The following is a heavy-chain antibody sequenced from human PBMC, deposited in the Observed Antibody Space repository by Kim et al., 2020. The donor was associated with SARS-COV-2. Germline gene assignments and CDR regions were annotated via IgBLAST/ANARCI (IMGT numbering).Heavy chain of an antibody. V-gene: IGHV4-59*01. Sequence: SETLSLTCTVSGGSISTYYWSWIRQPPGKGLEWMGYIYYTGSTNVNPSLKGRVPMSLDTSKSQFSLNLRSVTAADTAVYYCARTSSRDWYNDRGHFDHWGQGTLVAVSA. CDR2: IYYTGST. D-gene: IGHD1-1*01. CDR3: ARTSSRDWYNDRGHFDH. J-gene: IGHJ4*02. CDR1: GGSISTYY.